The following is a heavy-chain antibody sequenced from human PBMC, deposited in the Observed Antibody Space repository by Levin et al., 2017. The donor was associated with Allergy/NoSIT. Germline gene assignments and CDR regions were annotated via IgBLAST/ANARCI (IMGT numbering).Heavy chain of an antibody. D-gene: IGHD2-2*01. V-gene: IGHV3-30*18. J-gene: IGHJ4*02. Sequence: GESLKISCAASGFTFSSYGMHWVRQAPGKGLEWVAVISYDGSNKYYADSVKGRFTISRDNSKNTLYLQMNSLRAEDTAVYYCAKDQYRYCSSTSCQNGDYWGQGTLVTVSS. CDR2: ISYDGSNK. CDR1: GFTFSSYG. CDR3: AKDQYRYCSSTSCQNGDY.